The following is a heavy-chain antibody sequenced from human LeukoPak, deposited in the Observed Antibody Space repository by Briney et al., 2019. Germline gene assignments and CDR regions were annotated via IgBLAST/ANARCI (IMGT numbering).Heavy chain of an antibody. V-gene: IGHV3-7*04. Sequence: PGGSLRLSCGASGFTVSSNYMSWVRQAPGKGLEWVANIKQDGSEKYYVDSVKGRFTISRDNAKNSLYLQMNSLRAEDTAVFYCARDGTYTDYDPDFDIWGQGTLVTVSS. CDR2: IKQDGSEK. D-gene: IGHD5-12*01. CDR1: GFTVSSNY. CDR3: ARDGTYTDYDPDFDI. J-gene: IGHJ4*02.